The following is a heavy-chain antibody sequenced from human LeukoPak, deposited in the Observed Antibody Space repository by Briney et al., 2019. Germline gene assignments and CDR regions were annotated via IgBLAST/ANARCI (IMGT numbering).Heavy chain of an antibody. J-gene: IGHJ4*02. D-gene: IGHD3-22*01. CDR2: MNPNSGNT. CDR3: AREGGDYYDSSGYYIVDY. V-gene: IGHV1-8*02. Sequence: ASVKVSCKASGYTFTGYYVNWVRQAPGQGLEWMGWMNPNSGNTGYAQKFQGRVTMTRNTSISTAYMELSSLRSEDTAVCYCAREGGDYYDSSGYYIVDYWGQGTLVTVSS. CDR1: GYTFTGYY.